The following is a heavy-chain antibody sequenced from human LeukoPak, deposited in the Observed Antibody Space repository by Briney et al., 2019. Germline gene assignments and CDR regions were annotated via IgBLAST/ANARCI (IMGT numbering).Heavy chain of an antibody. D-gene: IGHD1-26*01. CDR3: ARAGQREYFDY. Sequence: PGGSLRLSCAASGFTFSSFAMSWVRRAPGKGLERVSTISGSGTTTYYADSVKGRFTISRDNATNSLYLQMNSLRAEDTAVYYCARAGQREYFDYWGQGTLVTVSS. J-gene: IGHJ4*02. V-gene: IGHV3-21*01. CDR2: ISGSGTTT. CDR1: GFTFSSFA.